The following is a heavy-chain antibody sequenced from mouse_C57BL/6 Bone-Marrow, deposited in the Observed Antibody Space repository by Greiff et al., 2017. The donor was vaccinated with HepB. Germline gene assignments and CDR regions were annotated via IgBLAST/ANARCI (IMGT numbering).Heavy chain of an antibody. CDR2: ISSGGDYI. J-gene: IGHJ3*01. D-gene: IGHD2-3*01. V-gene: IGHV5-9-1*02. Sequence: EVNLVDSGEGLVKPGGSLKLSCAASGFTFSSYAMSWVRQTPEKRLEWVAYISSGGDYIYYADTVKGRFTISRDNARNTLYLQMSSLKSEDTAMYYCTREEDYDGYYRFAYWGQGTLVTVSA. CDR1: GFTFSSYA. CDR3: TREEDYDGYYRFAY.